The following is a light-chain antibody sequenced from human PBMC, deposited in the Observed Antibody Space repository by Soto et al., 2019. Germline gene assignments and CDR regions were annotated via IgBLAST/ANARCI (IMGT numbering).Light chain of an antibody. Sequence: DIQMTQSPSSLSASVGDRVTITCRASQSISIYLNWYQQKPEKAPKLLIYAASSLQSGVPSRFSGSGSGTDFTLTISSLQPEDFATYYCQQSYSTPQTFGQGTKVEIK. CDR1: QSISIY. V-gene: IGKV1-39*01. J-gene: IGKJ1*01. CDR3: QQSYSTPQT. CDR2: AAS.